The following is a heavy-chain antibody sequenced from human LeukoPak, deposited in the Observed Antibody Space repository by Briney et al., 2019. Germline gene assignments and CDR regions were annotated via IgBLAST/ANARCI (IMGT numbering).Heavy chain of an antibody. CDR2: INPNSGGT. CDR3: ARDKPAEAALDF. V-gene: IGHV1-2*02. CDR1: GYTFTGYY. J-gene: IGHJ4*02. Sequence: ASVKVSCKASGYTFTGYYIHWVRQAPGQGLEWMGWINPNSGGTNYAQKFQGRVTMTRDGSINTAYMDLRSLTYDDTAVYYCARDKPAEAALDFWGQGTLVTVPS.